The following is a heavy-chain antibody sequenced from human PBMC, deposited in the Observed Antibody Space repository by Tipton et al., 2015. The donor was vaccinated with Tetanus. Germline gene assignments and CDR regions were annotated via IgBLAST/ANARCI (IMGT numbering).Heavy chain of an antibody. D-gene: IGHD3-10*01. J-gene: IGHJ5*01. Sequence: TLSLTCTVSGGSIKNGGYYWSWVRQRPGKGLEWIGCIFFTGGTYYHPSLQSRLRISVDTSKNQFSLTLSSVTAADTAVYYCARGLGSRLAPGGSVDSWGQGTLVTVSS. V-gene: IGHV4-31*03. CDR2: IFFTGGT. CDR1: GGSIKNGGYY. CDR3: ARGLGSRLAPGGSVDS.